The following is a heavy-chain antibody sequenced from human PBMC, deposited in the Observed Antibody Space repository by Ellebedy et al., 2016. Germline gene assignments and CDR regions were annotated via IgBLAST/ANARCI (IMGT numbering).Heavy chain of an antibody. CDR3: YSGHYSGF. D-gene: IGHD2-15*01. J-gene: IGHJ4*02. CDR1: GFTFRNFF. V-gene: IGHV3-23*01. CDR2: ISGDGDTT. Sequence: GESLKISXVASGFTFRNFFMSWVRQAPGGGLEWFSTISGDGDTTFSADSVKGRFTISRDNSRYTLYLQMDSLTAADTAVYYCYSGHYSGFWGQGTLVTVSS.